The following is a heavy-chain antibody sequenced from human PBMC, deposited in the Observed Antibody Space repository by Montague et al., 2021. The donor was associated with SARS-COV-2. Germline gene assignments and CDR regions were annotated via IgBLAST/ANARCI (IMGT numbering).Heavy chain of an antibody. CDR1: GYSISSGYY. J-gene: IGHJ5*02. CDR3: ARVRSMTMIVVVITPMGWFDP. Sequence: SETLSLTCTVSGYSISSGYYWGWIRQPPGKGLEWIGSIYHSGSTXXNPSLKSRVTIAVDTSKNQFSLKLSAVTAADTAVYYCARVRSMTMIVVVITPMGWFDPWGQGTLVTVSS. D-gene: IGHD3-22*01. V-gene: IGHV4-38-2*02. CDR2: IYHSGST.